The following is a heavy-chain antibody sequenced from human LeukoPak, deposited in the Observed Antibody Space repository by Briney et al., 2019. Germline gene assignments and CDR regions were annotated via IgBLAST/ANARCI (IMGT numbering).Heavy chain of an antibody. CDR2: IIPILGIA. CDR1: GGTFSSYA. D-gene: IGHD3-22*01. Sequence: GASVKVSCKASGGTFSSYAISWVRQAPGQGLEWMGRIIPILGIANYAQKFQGRVTITADKSTSTAYMDLSSLRSEDTAVYYCARADREYYYDSSGYYRANLWGQGTLVTVSS. CDR3: ARADREYYYDSSGYYRANL. J-gene: IGHJ1*01. V-gene: IGHV1-69*04.